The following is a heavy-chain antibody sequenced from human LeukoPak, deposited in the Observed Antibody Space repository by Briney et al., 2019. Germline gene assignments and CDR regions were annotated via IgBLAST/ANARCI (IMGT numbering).Heavy chain of an antibody. V-gene: IGHV3-9*01. Sequence: GGSLRLSCAASGFTFDDYAMHWVRQAPGKGLEWVSGISWNSGSIGYADSVKGRFTISRDNAKNSLYLQMNSLRAEDTALYYCAKDTAAAVYYYYGMDVWGQGTTATVSS. CDR1: GFTFDDYA. CDR3: AKDTAAAVYYYYGMDV. D-gene: IGHD6-13*01. J-gene: IGHJ6*02. CDR2: ISWNSGSI.